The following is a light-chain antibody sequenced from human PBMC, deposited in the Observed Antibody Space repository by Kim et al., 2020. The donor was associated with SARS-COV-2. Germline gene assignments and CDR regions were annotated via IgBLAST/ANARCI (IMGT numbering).Light chain of an antibody. Sequence: SLSPGERATLSCRASQSVSSSYLAWYQKKPGQSPRLLIYGASSRATGIPDRFSGSGSGTDFTLTISRLEPEDFAVYYCQQYGSSYTFGQGTKLEI. CDR2: GAS. V-gene: IGKV3-20*01. CDR3: QQYGSSYT. CDR1: QSVSSSY. J-gene: IGKJ2*01.